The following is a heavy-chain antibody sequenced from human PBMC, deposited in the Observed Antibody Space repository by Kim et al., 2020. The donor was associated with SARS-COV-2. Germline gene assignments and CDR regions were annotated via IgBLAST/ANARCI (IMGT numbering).Heavy chain of an antibody. CDR2: ISDDGSSI. D-gene: IGHD6-6*01. CDR3: ARGGGARPIGYEY. CDR1: GFTFSSYW. V-gene: IGHV3-74*01. Sequence: GGSLRLSCAASGFTFSSYWMHWVRQAPGKGLVWVSRISDDGSSINYADFVKGRFTISRDNAKNALYLQMNSLRAEDTAVYYCARGGGARPIGYEYWGQGTLVTVSS. J-gene: IGHJ4*02.